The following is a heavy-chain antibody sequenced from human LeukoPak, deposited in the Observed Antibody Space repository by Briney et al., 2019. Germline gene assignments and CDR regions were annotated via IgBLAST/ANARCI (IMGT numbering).Heavy chain of an antibody. Sequence: GGSLRLSCSASGFTFSNYGMHWVRQAPGKALEYISTVSSHGINTYYADSVKGRFTISRDNSKNTLDLQLNSLRPEDTAVYYCVKDKWLRVYSYGPFDHWGQGTLVTVSS. V-gene: IGHV3-64D*06. CDR1: GFTFSNYG. CDR2: VSSHGINT. J-gene: IGHJ4*02. D-gene: IGHD5-18*01. CDR3: VKDKWLRVYSYGPFDH.